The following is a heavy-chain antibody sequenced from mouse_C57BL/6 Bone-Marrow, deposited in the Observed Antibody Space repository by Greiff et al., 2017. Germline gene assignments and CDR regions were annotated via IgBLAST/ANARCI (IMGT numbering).Heavy chain of an antibody. J-gene: IGHJ3*01. D-gene: IGHD2-5*01. Sequence: VQLQQSGAELARPGASVKLSCKASGYNFTSYGISWVKQRTGQGLEWIGEIYPRSGNTYYNEKFKGKATLTADKSSSTAYMELRSLTSEDSAVYFCEGYSNYGFAYWGQGTLVTVSA. CDR3: EGYSNYGFAY. CDR2: IYPRSGNT. V-gene: IGHV1-81*01. CDR1: GYNFTSYG.